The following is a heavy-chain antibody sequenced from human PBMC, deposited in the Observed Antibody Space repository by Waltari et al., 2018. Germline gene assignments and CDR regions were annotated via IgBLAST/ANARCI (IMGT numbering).Heavy chain of an antibody. Sequence: VQLVQSGAEVKKPGSSVKVSCTASGGAFGRYAITWVRQAPGHGFVGVGGMMPIYGTPNFAQKFQGRVTFTADESTTTAYMELTSLKSEDTAIYYCARRNLGYAFDIWGQGTLVTVSS. V-gene: IGHV1-69*12. CDR2: MMPIYGTP. J-gene: IGHJ3*02. CDR1: GGAFGRYA. D-gene: IGHD1-26*01. CDR3: ARRNLGYAFDI.